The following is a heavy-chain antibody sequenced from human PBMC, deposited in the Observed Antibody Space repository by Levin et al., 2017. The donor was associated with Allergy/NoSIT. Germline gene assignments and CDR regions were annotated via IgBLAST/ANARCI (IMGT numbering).Heavy chain of an antibody. CDR2: ITSSGHST. CDR1: GFTFTSYD. V-gene: IGHV3-23*01. CDR3: AAADYYDSWGFDY. J-gene: IGHJ4*02. D-gene: IGHD3-22*01. Sequence: GESLMISCPASGFTFTSYDMNWVRQAPGKGLEWVSTITSSGHSTYYADSVKGRFTISRDNSKNTLYLQMNSLSAEDTAVYYCAAADYYDSWGFDYWGQGTLVTVSS.